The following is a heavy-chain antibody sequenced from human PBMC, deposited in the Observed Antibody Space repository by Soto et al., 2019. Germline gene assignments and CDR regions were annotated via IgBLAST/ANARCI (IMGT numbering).Heavy chain of an antibody. J-gene: IGHJ1*01. V-gene: IGHV3-74*01. Sequence: EVQLVESGGGLVQPGGSLRLSCVASGFTFSSYWMHWVRQAPGKGLVWVSSISNDGSSIYADPVKGRSTISRDNAKNTLYLQMNSLRAEDTAVYYCARLPNKSPQNWGQGTLVIVSP. CDR3: ARLPNKSPQN. CDR2: ISNDGSS. CDR1: GFTFSSYW.